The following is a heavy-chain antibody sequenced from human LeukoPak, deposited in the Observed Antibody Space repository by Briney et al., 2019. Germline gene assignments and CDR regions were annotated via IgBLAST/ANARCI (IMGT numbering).Heavy chain of an antibody. CDR2: ITNDGSST. D-gene: IGHD3-3*01. V-gene: IGHV3-74*01. CDR3: ARGRGLGVVSPYFDY. Sequence: PGGSLRLSCAASGLTFSSHWMHWVRQAPGKGLVWVSRITNDGSSTTYADSVRGRFTISRDNSKNIVSLQMNNLRAEDTAVYYCARGRGLGVVSPYFDYWGQGTLVTVSS. J-gene: IGHJ4*02. CDR1: GLTFSSHW.